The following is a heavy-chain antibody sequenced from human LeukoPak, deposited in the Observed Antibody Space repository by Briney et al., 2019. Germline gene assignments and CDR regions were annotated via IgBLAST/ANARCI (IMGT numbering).Heavy chain of an antibody. Sequence: PSETLSLTCTVSGRSISSYYWSWVRQPPGKGLEWIGYIHYSGSTNHNTSLKSRVPISVDTSKNQFSLKLSSVTAADTAVYYSARSRRGAAAYFDYWGQGTLVTVSS. D-gene: IGHD6-13*01. V-gene: IGHV4-59*08. CDR1: GRSISSYY. CDR2: IHYSGST. J-gene: IGHJ4*02. CDR3: ARSRRGAAAYFDY.